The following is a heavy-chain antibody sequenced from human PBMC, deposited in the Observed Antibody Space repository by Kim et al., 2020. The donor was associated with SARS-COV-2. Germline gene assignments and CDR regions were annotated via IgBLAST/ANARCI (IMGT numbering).Heavy chain of an antibody. D-gene: IGHD6-19*01. Sequence: ASVKVSCKASGYTFTSYAMHWVRQAPGQRLEWMGWINAGNGNTKYSQKFQGRVTITRDTSASTAYMELSSLRSEDTAVYYCAREGLSGIAVGYYGMDVWGQGTTVTVSS. V-gene: IGHV1-3*01. CDR2: INAGNGNT. CDR3: AREGLSGIAVGYYGMDV. CDR1: GYTFTSYA. J-gene: IGHJ6*02.